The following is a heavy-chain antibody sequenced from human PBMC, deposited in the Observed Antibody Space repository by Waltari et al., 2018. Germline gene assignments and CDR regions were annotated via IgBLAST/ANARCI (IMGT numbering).Heavy chain of an antibody. J-gene: IGHJ5*02. V-gene: IGHV4-38-2*02. CDR2: VYHPEST. Sequence: QLQLQESGPGLVKPSGTLSLTCSVSGYSISSDFYWGWLRQPPGKGLEWIATVYHPESTYYDPSIMSRLTLSVDTSNNQFSLNLRSVTAADTAVYYCAGLRGFNYAFEPWGRGALVTVSS. D-gene: IGHD5-18*01. CDR1: GYSISSDFY. CDR3: AGLRGFNYAFEP.